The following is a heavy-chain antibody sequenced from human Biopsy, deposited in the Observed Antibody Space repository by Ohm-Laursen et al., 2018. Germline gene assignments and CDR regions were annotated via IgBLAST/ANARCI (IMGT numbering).Heavy chain of an antibody. V-gene: IGHV4-59*11. CDR3: ARGSNEYGGLYFPH. J-gene: IGHJ1*01. Sequence: GTLSLTCTVSGGSFTGHYWTWIRQPPGKGLEWIGHISHTGYTSYKSSLKSRVTTSLDTSRKHFSLRLTSLAAADTAVYYRARGSNEYGGLYFPHWGQGTLVTVSS. CDR2: ISHTGYT. CDR1: GGSFTGHY. D-gene: IGHD4-23*01.